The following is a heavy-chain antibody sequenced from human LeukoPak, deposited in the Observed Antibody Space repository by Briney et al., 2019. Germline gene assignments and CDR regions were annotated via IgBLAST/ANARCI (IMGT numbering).Heavy chain of an antibody. Sequence: SETLSLTCTVSGGSISTSNYYWGWIRQPPGKGLEWIGNIFYSGSTYYSPSLKSRVTISLDTSRNQFSLKLNSVTAADTAVYYCAGSSIAARPPYFQHWGQGTLVTVSS. CDR1: GGSISTSNYY. D-gene: IGHD6-6*01. CDR2: IFYSGST. CDR3: AGSSIAARPPYFQH. J-gene: IGHJ1*01. V-gene: IGHV4-39*07.